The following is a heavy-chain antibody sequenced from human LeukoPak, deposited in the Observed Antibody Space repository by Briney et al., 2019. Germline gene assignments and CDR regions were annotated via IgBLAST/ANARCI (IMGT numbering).Heavy chain of an antibody. CDR2: INHSGGT. V-gene: IGHV4-34*01. J-gene: IGHJ4*02. CDR1: GGSFSGYY. Sequence: SETLSLTCAVYGGSFSGYYWSWIRQPPGKGLEWIGEINHSGGTNYNPSLKSRVTISVDTSKNQFSLKLSSVTAADTAVYYCARGLDAAMVNFDYWGQGTLVTVSS. CDR3: ARGLDAAMVNFDY. D-gene: IGHD5-18*01.